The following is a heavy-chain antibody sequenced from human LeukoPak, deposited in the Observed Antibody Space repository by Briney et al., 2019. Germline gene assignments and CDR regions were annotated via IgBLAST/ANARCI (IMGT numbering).Heavy chain of an antibody. CDR3: AKFYDILTGYFDY. CDR1: RFTFSFYA. D-gene: IGHD3-9*01. J-gene: IGHJ4*02. Sequence: GRSLRLSGAASRFTFSFYAMTWVRRSPGKGLEWVSAISGGGGTTYYAELVKGRFTISRDNSKNTLYLQMNSLRAEDTAVYYCAKFYDILTGYFDYWGQGTLVTVSS. CDR2: ISGGGGTT. V-gene: IGHV3-23*01.